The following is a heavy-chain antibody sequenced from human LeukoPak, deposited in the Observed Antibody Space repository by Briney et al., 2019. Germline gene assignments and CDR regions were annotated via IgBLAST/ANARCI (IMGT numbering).Heavy chain of an antibody. Sequence: PGGSLRLSCSASGFTFSSYAMHWVRQAPRKGVEYVSAISSNGGSTYYADSVKGRFTIYRDNSKNTLYLQMSSLRAEDTAVYYCVKDLGYYDILTGYYRSGDYYYGMDVWGKGTTVTVSS. D-gene: IGHD3-9*01. J-gene: IGHJ6*04. V-gene: IGHV3-64D*06. CDR1: GFTFSSYA. CDR2: ISSNGGST. CDR3: VKDLGYYDILTGYYRSGDYYYGMDV.